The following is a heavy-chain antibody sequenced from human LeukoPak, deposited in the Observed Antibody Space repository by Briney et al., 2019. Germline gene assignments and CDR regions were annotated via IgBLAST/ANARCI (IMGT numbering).Heavy chain of an antibody. CDR2: ISYEGSNL. CDR3: AKRGFCSGGSCYSFHFDY. CDR1: GFTFNSHG. J-gene: IGHJ4*02. Sequence: GGSLRLSCTASGFTFNSHGMHWVRQAPGKGLEWVALISYEGSNLKYADSVKGRFTISRDNSKNTLYLQMNSLRAEDTALYYCAKRGFCSGGSCYSFHFDYWGQGTLVTVSS. D-gene: IGHD2-15*01. V-gene: IGHV3-30*18.